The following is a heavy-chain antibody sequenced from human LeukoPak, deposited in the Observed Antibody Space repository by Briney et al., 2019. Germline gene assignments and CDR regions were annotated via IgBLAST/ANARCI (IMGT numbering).Heavy chain of an antibody. V-gene: IGHV4-38-2*01. J-gene: IGHJ6*03. CDR2: INHSGST. CDR1: GYSISSGYY. Sequence: SETLSLTCAVSGYSISSGYYWGWIRQPPGKGLEWIGEINHSGSTNYNPSLKSRVTISVDASKNRFSLKLSSVTAADTAVYYCARPLVDNWNYRVYYYYMDVWGKGTTVTVSS. CDR3: ARPLVDNWNYRVYYYYMDV. D-gene: IGHD1-7*01.